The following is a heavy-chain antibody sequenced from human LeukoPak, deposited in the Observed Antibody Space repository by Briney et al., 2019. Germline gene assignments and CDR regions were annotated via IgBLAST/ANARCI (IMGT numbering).Heavy chain of an antibody. D-gene: IGHD6-19*01. V-gene: IGHV4-59*01. CDR1: GGSISSYY. Sequence: KTSETLSLTCTVSGGSISSYYWSWIRQPPGKGLEWIGYIYYSGSTNYNPSLKSRVTISVDTSKNQFSLKLSSVTAADTAVYYCARGDSSGWYYYYYGMDVWGQGTTVTVSS. CDR2: IYYSGST. CDR3: ARGDSSGWYYYYYGMDV. J-gene: IGHJ6*02.